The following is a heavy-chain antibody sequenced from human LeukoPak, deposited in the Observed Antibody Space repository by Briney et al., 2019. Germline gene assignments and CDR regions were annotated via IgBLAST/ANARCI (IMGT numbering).Heavy chain of an antibody. Sequence: GGSLRLSCAASRFTFSNFTVSWVRETPGTGLAWLSAISPDGNYIYHADSVKGRSTTSRDNSKNTLYLQMTSLRVEDTAVYFCVSQRDHRVAVAGSFDNWGQGTLISVSP. CDR1: RFTFSNFT. CDR3: VSQRDHRVAVAGSFDN. D-gene: IGHD6-19*01. V-gene: IGHV3-23*01. J-gene: IGHJ4*02. CDR2: ISPDGNYI.